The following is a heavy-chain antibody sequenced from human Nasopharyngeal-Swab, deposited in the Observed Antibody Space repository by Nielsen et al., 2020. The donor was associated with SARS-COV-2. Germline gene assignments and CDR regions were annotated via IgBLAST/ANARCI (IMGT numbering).Heavy chain of an antibody. Sequence: VRQAPGKGLEWVAVISYDGSNKYYADSVKGRFTISRDNSKNTLYLQMNSLRAEDTAVYYCAKDAAMVRATYYYTDVWGKGTTVTVSS. CDR2: ISYDGSNK. J-gene: IGHJ6*03. D-gene: IGHD3-10*01. V-gene: IGHV3-30*18. CDR3: AKDAAMVRATYYYTDV.